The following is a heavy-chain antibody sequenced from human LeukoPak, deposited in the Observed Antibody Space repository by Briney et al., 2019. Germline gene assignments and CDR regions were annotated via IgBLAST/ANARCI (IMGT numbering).Heavy chain of an antibody. D-gene: IGHD6-13*01. Sequence: GGSLRLSCAASGFTFSSYTMSWVRQAPGKGLGWVSSISLSSSFIDYTDSVKGRFTISRDNAKNSVYLQMNLLRVEDTAVYYCARVVAAAGSDYWGQGTLVTVSS. CDR1: GFTFSSYT. J-gene: IGHJ4*02. CDR3: ARVVAAAGSDY. CDR2: ISLSSSFI. V-gene: IGHV3-21*01.